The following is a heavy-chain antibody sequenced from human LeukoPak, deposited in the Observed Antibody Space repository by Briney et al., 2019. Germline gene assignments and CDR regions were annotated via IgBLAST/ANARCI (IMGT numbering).Heavy chain of an antibody. CDR3: AKASLGDYDILTGYYRSYYYYGMDV. CDR2: IKQDGSKK. J-gene: IGHJ6*02. Sequence: GGSLRLSCVASGFPFSSYWMTWVRQAPGKGLEWVANIKQDGSKKSYVDSVKGRFTISRDNSKNTLYLQMNSLRAEDTAVYYCAKASLGDYDILTGYYRSYYYYGMDVWGQGTTVTVSS. D-gene: IGHD3-9*01. CDR1: GFPFSSYW. V-gene: IGHV3-7*03.